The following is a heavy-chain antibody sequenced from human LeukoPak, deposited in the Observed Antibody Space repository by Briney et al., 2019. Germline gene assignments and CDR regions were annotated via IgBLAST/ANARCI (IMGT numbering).Heavy chain of an antibody. J-gene: IGHJ4*02. CDR1: GGSISTSNYY. V-gene: IGHV4-39*01. D-gene: IGHD3-9*01. CDR2: IFYSGST. Sequence: SETLSLTCTVSGGSISTSNYYWGWIRQPPGKGLEWIGNIFYSGSTYYGPSLKSRLTISLDTSKNQFSLKLSSVTAADTAVYYCASSPMEYYDISTGYYRWPVDWGQGTLVTVSS. CDR3: ASSPMEYYDISTGYYRWPVD.